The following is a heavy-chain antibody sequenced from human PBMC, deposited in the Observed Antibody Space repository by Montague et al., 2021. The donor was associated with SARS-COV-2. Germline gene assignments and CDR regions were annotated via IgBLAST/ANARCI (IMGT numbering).Heavy chain of an antibody. V-gene: IGHV4-38-2*01. CDR2: VYHSGYT. D-gene: IGHD5-12*01. CDR1: GFSISSGFY. CDR3: ARRGYTGSDYFDH. Sequence: SETLSLTCSVSGFSISSGFYWAWIRQSPGKGPEWIGTVYHSGYTXYNPSLKGRVTVSIDTSKNQFSLTVTSVTAADTAVYFCARRGYTGSDYFDHWGQGTLVTVSS. J-gene: IGHJ4*02.